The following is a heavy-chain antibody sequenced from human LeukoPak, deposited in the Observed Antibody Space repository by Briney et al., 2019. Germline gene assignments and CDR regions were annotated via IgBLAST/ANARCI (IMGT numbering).Heavy chain of an antibody. CDR1: GLTFSSYG. CDR2: IWYDGSIK. Sequence: GGSLRLSCAVSGLTFSSYGMHWVRQAPGKGLEWVAVIWYDGSIKYYADSVKGRFTISRDNSKNTLYLQMNSLRVEDTAVYYCARVPGYSSGWSYFDYWGQGTLVTVSS. V-gene: IGHV3-33*01. CDR3: ARVPGYSSGWSYFDY. D-gene: IGHD6-19*01. J-gene: IGHJ4*02.